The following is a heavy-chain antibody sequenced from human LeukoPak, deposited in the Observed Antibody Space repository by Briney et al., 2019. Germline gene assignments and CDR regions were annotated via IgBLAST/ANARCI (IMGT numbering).Heavy chain of an antibody. J-gene: IGHJ4*02. CDR2: IYYSGNT. Sequence: SETLSPTCTVSGGSISSSSHYWGWIRQPPGKGLEWIGGIYYSGNTFYNPSLKSRVTISVDTSKNQFSLRLSSVTAADTAVYYCARLCYPGWYFDYWGQGTLVTVSS. V-gene: IGHV4-39*01. CDR1: GGSISSSSHY. CDR3: ARLCYPGWYFDY. D-gene: IGHD3-10*02.